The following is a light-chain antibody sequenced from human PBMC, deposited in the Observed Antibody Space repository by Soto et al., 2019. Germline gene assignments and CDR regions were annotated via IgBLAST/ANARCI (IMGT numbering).Light chain of an antibody. CDR3: QQTVSNPRT. CDR2: VAS. Sequence: DIHMTQSPSPLSASFGYRFTVTCRARPTIHNLDSWYQQKPGQAPRLLIFVASTWESGVPARFGGSGSGTDFTLTISDLQPEDVEAYYCQQTVSNPRTFGGGTKVDIK. J-gene: IGKJ4*01. CDR1: PTIHNL. V-gene: IGKV1-39*01.